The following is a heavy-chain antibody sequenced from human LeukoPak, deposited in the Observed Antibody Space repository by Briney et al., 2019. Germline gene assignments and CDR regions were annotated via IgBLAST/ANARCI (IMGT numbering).Heavy chain of an antibody. V-gene: IGHV4-59*01. CDR2: IYYSGST. D-gene: IGHD2-15*01. J-gene: IGHJ4*02. CDR1: GVTFSSYY. CDR3: AREVGYCSGGSCYSYFDY. Sequence: SETLSLSCTASGVTFSSYYMSWIRQPPGKGLEWIGYIYYSGSTNYNASLTNRVTISVDTSKNQFSLKLSSVTAADTAVYYCAREVGYCSGGSCYSYFDYWGQGTLVTVSS.